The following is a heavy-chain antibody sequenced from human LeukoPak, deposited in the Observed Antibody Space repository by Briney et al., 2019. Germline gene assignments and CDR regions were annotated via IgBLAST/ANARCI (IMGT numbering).Heavy chain of an antibody. J-gene: IGHJ6*03. CDR2: MNPNSGNT. CDR1: GYTFTSYD. D-gene: IGHD6-13*01. Sequence: ASVKVSCKASGYTFTSYDINWVRQATGQGLEWMGWMNPNSGNTGYAQKFQGRVTITRNTSISTAYMELSSLRSEDTAVYYCARGVAAAGSLYYYYYYMDVWGKGITVTVSS. V-gene: IGHV1-8*03. CDR3: ARGVAAAGSLYYYYYYMDV.